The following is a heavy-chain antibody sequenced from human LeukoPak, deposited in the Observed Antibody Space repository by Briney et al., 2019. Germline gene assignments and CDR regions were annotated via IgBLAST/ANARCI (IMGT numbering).Heavy chain of an antibody. Sequence: GGALRLSCAASGFTLSSYAMHWVRQAPGKGLEYVSGISSNGGSTDHANSVKGGFTISRDNYKNTLYLQMGSLRAEDMAVHYCARDGGYCSGGSCPTYYFDYWGQGTLVTVSS. J-gene: IGHJ4*02. D-gene: IGHD2-15*01. V-gene: IGHV3-64*01. CDR2: ISSNGGST. CDR3: ARDGGYCSGGSCPTYYFDY. CDR1: GFTLSSYA.